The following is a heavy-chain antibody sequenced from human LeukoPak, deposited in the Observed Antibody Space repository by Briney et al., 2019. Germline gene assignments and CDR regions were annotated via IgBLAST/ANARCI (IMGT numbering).Heavy chain of an antibody. Sequence: SETLSLTCSVSGASINGYYWNWIRQPPGKGLQWIGHIYYSGSTSYNLSLKSRVTISVDTSKNQFSLKLTSVTDEDTAVHYCARGGVTATHYYYGMDVWGKGTTVTVSS. CDR2: IYYSGST. CDR3: ARGGVTATHYYYGMDV. V-gene: IGHV4-59*01. CDR1: GASINGYY. D-gene: IGHD2-15*01. J-gene: IGHJ6*04.